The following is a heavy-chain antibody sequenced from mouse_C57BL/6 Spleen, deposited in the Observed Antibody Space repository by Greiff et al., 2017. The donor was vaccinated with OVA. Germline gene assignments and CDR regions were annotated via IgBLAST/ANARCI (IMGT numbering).Heavy chain of an antibody. Sequence: VQLQQSVAELVRPGASVKLSCTASGFNIKNTYMHWVKQRPEQGLVWIGRIDPANGNTKYAPKFQGQATITADTSSNTAYLQLSSLTSEDTAIYYCARNSNYVGWYFDVWGTGTTVTVSS. CDR2: IDPANGNT. CDR3: ARNSNYVGWYFDV. V-gene: IGHV14-3*01. D-gene: IGHD2-5*01. J-gene: IGHJ1*03. CDR1: GFNIKNTY.